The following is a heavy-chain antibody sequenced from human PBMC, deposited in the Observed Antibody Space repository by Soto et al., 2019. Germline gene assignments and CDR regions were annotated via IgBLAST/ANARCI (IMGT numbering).Heavy chain of an antibody. J-gene: IGHJ6*03. CDR1: GFTFSSYW. Sequence: PGGSLRLSCAASGFTFSSYWMSWVRQAPGKGLEWVANIKQDGSEKYYVDSVKGRFTISRDNAKNSLYLQMNSLRAEDTAVYYCASDLRYPTSYYYYYMDVWGKGTTVTVSS. CDR2: IKQDGSEK. V-gene: IGHV3-7*01. CDR3: ASDLRYPTSYYYYYMDV. D-gene: IGHD1-1*01.